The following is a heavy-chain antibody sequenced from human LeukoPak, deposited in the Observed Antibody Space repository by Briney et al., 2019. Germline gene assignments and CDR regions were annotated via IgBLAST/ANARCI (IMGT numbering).Heavy chain of an antibody. CDR2: IDHRGTA. CDR1: GASYNAYY. D-gene: IGHD3-3*01. Sequence: PSETLSLTCAVYGASYNAYYWSWIRQTPGEGLECSGDIDHRGTATYNPSLTSRLTISADASKNQFSLKLNSVTDADTAVYYCAVGITILGVAASFDSWGQGNLVIVFS. V-gene: IGHV4-34*01. J-gene: IGHJ4*02. CDR3: AVGITILGVAASFDS.